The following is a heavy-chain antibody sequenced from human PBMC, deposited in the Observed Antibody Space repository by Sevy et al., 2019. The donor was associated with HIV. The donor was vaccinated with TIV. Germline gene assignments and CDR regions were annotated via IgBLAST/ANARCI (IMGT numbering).Heavy chain of an antibody. CDR1: GFSFSNAW. Sequence: GGSLRLSCAASGFSFSNAWMSWVRQAPGKGLEWVGRIKSKTDGGTTDYAAPVKGRFTISRDDSKNTLYLQMNSLKTEDTAVYYCTTRLRLGELSLLSFDYWGQRTLVTVSS. CDR3: TTRLRLGELSLLSFDY. CDR2: IKSKTDGGTT. J-gene: IGHJ4*02. V-gene: IGHV3-15*01. D-gene: IGHD3-16*02.